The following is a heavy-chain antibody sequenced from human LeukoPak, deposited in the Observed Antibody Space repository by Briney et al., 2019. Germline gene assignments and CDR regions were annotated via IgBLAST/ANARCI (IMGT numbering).Heavy chain of an antibody. CDR1: GGSISSTSYY. J-gene: IGHJ6*02. Sequence: SETLSLTCTVSGGSISSTSYYWGWIRQPPGKGLVWSGSIYDSGSTYYNPSLRSRVTISVDTSQNQFSLKLSSVTAADTAVYYCARVHYYDSSGYYGGVYYYGMDVWGQGTTVTVSS. V-gene: IGHV4-39*07. D-gene: IGHD3-22*01. CDR3: ARVHYYDSSGYYGGVYYYGMDV. CDR2: IYDSGST.